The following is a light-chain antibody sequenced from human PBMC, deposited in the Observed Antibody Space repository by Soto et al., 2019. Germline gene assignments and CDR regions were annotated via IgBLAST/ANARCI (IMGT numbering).Light chain of an antibody. J-gene: IGKJ2*01. Sequence: DIQMTQSPSSLSASVGDRVTITCRASQSISTYLNWYQQKPGKAPNLLIYTASNLQTRVPSRFTGSGSGTDFTLTVTNIQPEDFATYYCQQSHRTPYTFGQGTKVEIK. CDR1: QSISTY. V-gene: IGKV1-39*01. CDR3: QQSHRTPYT. CDR2: TAS.